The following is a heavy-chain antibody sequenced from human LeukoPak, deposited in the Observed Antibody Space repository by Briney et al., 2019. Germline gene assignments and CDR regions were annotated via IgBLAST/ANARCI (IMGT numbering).Heavy chain of an antibody. Sequence: ASVKVSCKASGYTFTGYYMHWVRQAPGQGLEWMGWINPNSGGTNYAQKFQGRVTMTRDTSFSTAYMELSRLRSDDTAVYYCARDRPFGAPSYGMDVWGQGTTVTVSS. J-gene: IGHJ6*02. V-gene: IGHV1-2*02. CDR1: GYTFTGYY. D-gene: IGHD3-16*01. CDR3: ARDRPFGAPSYGMDV. CDR2: INPNSGGT.